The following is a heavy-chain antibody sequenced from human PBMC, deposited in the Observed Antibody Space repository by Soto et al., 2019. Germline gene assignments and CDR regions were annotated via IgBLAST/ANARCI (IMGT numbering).Heavy chain of an antibody. CDR2: INHSGST. D-gene: IGHD3-3*01. CDR3: ARGPPILRFLEWLSPGSSYYYMYV. J-gene: IGHJ6*03. V-gene: IGHV4-34*01. CDR1: GGSFSGYY. Sequence: PSETLSLTCAVYGGSFSGYYWSWIRQPPGKGLEWIGEINHSGSTNYNPSLKSRVTISVDTSKNQFSLKLSSVTAADTAVYYCARGPPILRFLEWLSPGSSYYYMYVWGIGTTVTVSS.